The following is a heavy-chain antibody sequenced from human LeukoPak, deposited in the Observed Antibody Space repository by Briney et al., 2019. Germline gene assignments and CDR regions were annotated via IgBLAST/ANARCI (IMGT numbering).Heavy chain of an antibody. Sequence: GGSLRLSCAATGFTFSNYAIHWGRQAPGKGLEWVAFISHDGSRQHYADSVKGRFTISRDNSKNTLNLQMNSLGAEDTAVYYCVKDRTGTYTLDYWGQGTLVTVSS. CDR2: ISHDGSRQ. CDR3: VKDRTGTYTLDY. CDR1: GFTFSNYA. D-gene: IGHD3-10*01. V-gene: IGHV3-30-3*01. J-gene: IGHJ4*02.